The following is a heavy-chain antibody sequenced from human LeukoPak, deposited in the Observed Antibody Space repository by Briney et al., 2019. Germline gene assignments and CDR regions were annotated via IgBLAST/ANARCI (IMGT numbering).Heavy chain of an antibody. CDR3: AELGITMIGGV. CDR2: VSSSGSTI. J-gene: IGHJ6*04. CDR1: GFTFSSYE. D-gene: IGHD3-10*02. V-gene: IGHV3-48*03. Sequence: GGSLRLSCAASGFTFSSYEMNWVRQAPGKGLEWVSYVSSSGSTIYYADSVKGRFTISRDNAKNSLYLQMNSLRAEDTAVYYCAELGITMIGGVWSKGTTVTISS.